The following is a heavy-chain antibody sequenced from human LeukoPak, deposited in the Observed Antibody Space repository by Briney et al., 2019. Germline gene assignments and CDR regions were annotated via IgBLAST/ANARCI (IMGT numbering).Heavy chain of an antibody. D-gene: IGHD6-13*01. CDR2: IKQDGSEK. J-gene: IGHJ4*02. CDR1: GFTFSSDW. V-gene: IGHV3-7*03. Sequence: PGGSLRLSCAASGFTFSSDWMCWVRQAPGKGLEWVANIKQDGSEKYYVDSVKGRFTISRDNAKNSLYLQMNSLRAEDTAVYYCARGGGAAAWGQGTLVTVSS. CDR3: ARGGGAAA.